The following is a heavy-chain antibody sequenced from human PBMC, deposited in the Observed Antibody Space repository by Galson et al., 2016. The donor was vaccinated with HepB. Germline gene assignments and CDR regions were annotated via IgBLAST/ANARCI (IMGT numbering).Heavy chain of an antibody. CDR2: TYYRSKWFY. Sequence: CAISGDSVSNNRAAWHWIRQSPARGLEWLGRTYYRSKWFYEYAVSLRSRLTISSDTSKNQFYVHLNSVTPEDTAVYYCAREMGGAGPAFAMDVWGQGTTVTVSS. CDR1: GDSVSNNRAA. CDR3: AREMGGAGPAFAMDV. J-gene: IGHJ6*02. D-gene: IGHD1-26*01. V-gene: IGHV6-1*01.